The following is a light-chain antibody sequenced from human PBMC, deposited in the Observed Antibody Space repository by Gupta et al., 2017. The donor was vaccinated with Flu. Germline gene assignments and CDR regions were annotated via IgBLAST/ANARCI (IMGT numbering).Light chain of an antibody. CDR2: GAS. CDR1: QSVSSD. Sequence: EIVMTQSPDTLSVSPGERATLSCRASQSVSSDLAWYQQKPGQAPRLLIYGASNRATGIPARFSGSGSGTEFTLSISSLQSEDFAVYYCQQYNYWPMFSFGQGTKLEIK. J-gene: IGKJ2*03. V-gene: IGKV3-15*01. CDR3: QQYNYWPMFS.